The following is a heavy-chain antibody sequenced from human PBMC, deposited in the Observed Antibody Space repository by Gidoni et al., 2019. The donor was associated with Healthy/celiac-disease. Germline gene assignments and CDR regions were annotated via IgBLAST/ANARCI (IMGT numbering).Heavy chain of an antibody. CDR1: GFTFSSYA. Sequence: EVQLLESGGGLVQPGGSLRLSCAASGFTFSSYAMSWVRQAPGQGLEWVSAISGSGGSTYYADSVKGRFTISRDNSKNTLYLQMNSLRAEDTAVYYCAKMNDFWSGYYCDYWGQGTLVTVSS. D-gene: IGHD3-3*01. CDR2: ISGSGGST. V-gene: IGHV3-23*01. CDR3: AKMNDFWSGYYCDY. J-gene: IGHJ4*02.